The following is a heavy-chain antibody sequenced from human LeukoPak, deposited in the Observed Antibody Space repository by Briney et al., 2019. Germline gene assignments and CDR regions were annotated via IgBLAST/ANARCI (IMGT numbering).Heavy chain of an antibody. CDR2: ISYDGSNK. CDR1: GLTFSSYA. V-gene: IGHV3-30-3*01. Sequence: GRSLRLSCAASGLTFSSYAMHWVRQAPGKGLEWVAVISYDGSNKYYADSVKGRFTISRDNSKNTLYLQMNSLRAEDTAVYYCVSGNGDYWGQGTLVTVSS. D-gene: IGHD2-8*01. J-gene: IGHJ4*02. CDR3: VSGNGDY.